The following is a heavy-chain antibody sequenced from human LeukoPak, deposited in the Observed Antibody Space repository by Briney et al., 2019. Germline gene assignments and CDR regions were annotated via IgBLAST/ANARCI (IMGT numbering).Heavy chain of an antibody. CDR2: IKSKSDGRTI. J-gene: IGHJ4*02. Sequence: GGSLRLSCVGSGFTFSDAWMSWVRQAPGKGLEWVGRIKSKSDGRTIDYAAPVKGRFTISRDDQRNTLYLQIHSLKTEDTAVYYCTTRRQDGWWGEGTLVTVS. CDR3: TTRRQDGW. D-gene: IGHD2-15*01. CDR1: GFTFSDAW. V-gene: IGHV3-15*01.